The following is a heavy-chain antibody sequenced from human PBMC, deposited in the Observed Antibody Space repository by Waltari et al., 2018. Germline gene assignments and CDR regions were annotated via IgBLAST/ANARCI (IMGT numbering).Heavy chain of an antibody. D-gene: IGHD3-22*01. CDR1: GGPINRYY. CDR3: ARGGHSYDKSGFCDALEI. CDR2: VSNNGDA. J-gene: IGHJ3*02. V-gene: IGHV4-59*01. Sequence: QVQLQESGPGLVKPSGTLSLTCIVSGGPINRYYWTWVRQSPRKGLEWIGYVSNNGDANYNPSSRSRVSISVDTSKNHFSLNLSSLTAADTAVYYCARGGHSYDKSGFCDALEIWGRGTLVTVSA.